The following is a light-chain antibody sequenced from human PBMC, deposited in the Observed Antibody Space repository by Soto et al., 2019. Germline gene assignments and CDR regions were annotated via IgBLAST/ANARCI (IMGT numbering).Light chain of an antibody. CDR1: SSDVGSTGF. Sequence: QSVLTQPASVSGSPGQSITISCTGTSSDVGSTGFVSWYQLHPSKAPKLMIYEVNTRPSGVSNRFSGSKSGNTASLTISGLQAEDEAHYYCSSYTASGTIFGGGTKLTVL. V-gene: IGLV2-14*01. J-gene: IGLJ2*01. CDR3: SSYTASGTI. CDR2: EVN.